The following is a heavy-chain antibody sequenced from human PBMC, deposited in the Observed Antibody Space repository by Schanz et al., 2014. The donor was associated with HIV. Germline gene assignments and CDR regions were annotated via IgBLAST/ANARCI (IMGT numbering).Heavy chain of an antibody. D-gene: IGHD2-2*01. CDR1: GFTFSTYA. CDR3: ARDGARTSHWGF. Sequence: QVQLVESRGGVVQPGRSLRLSCVASGFTFSTYAMHWVRQAPGKGLEWVAVIWSDGNNKYYGDSVKGRFTISRDNSKNTLYLQMNSLGVEDTAVYFCARDGARTSHWGFWGQGTLVTVSS. CDR2: IWSDGNNK. V-gene: IGHV3-33*08. J-gene: IGHJ4*02.